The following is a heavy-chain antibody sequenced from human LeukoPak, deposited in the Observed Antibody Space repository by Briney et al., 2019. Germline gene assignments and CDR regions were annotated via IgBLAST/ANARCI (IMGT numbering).Heavy chain of an antibody. CDR3: ARGSSSWYYLDY. D-gene: IGHD6-13*01. J-gene: IGHJ4*02. Sequence: NTGGSLRLSCAASGFTFSSYSMNWVRQAPGKGLEWVSSISSSSSYIYYADSVKGRFTISRDNAKNSLYLQMNSLRVEDTAVYYCARGSSSWYYLDYWGQGTLVTVSS. V-gene: IGHV3-21*01. CDR1: GFTFSSYS. CDR2: ISSSSSYI.